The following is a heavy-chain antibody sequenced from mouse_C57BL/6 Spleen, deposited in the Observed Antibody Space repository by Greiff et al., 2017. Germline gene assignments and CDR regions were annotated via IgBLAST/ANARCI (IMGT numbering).Heavy chain of an antibody. CDR3: ARDRSTSLDY. Sequence: DVKLVESEGGLVQPGSSMKLSCTASGFTFSDYYMAWVRQVPEKGLEWVANINYDGSSTYYLDSLKSRFIISRDNAKNILYLQMSSLKSEDTATYYCARDRSTSLDYWGQGTTLTVSS. CDR1: GFTFSDYY. D-gene: IGHD5-5*01. CDR2: INYDGSST. J-gene: IGHJ2*01. V-gene: IGHV5-16*01.